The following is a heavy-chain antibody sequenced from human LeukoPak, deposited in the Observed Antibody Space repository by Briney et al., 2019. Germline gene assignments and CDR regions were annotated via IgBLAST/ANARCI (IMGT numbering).Heavy chain of an antibody. Sequence: PGGPLRLSCAASGFTFSSYGMHWVRQAPGKGLEWVAFIRYDGSNKYYADSVKGRFTISRDNSKNTLYLQMNSLRAEDTAVYYCAKDFIGPITMVRGVILSYWGRGTLVTVSS. CDR1: GFTFSSYG. V-gene: IGHV3-30*02. CDR2: IRYDGSNK. D-gene: IGHD3-10*01. J-gene: IGHJ4*02. CDR3: AKDFIGPITMVRGVILSY.